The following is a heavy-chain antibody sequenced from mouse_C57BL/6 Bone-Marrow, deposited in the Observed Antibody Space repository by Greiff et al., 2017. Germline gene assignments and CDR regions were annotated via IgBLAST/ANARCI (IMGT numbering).Heavy chain of an antibody. D-gene: IGHD1-2*01. Sequence: QVQLQQSGPELVKPGASVKISCKASGYSFTSYYIHWVKQRPGQGLEWIGWIYPGSGNTKYNEKFKGKATLTADTSSSTAYMQRSSLTSEDSAVYYCARSGFWGAMDYWGQGTSVTVSS. CDR1: GYSFTSYY. CDR3: ARSGFWGAMDY. V-gene: IGHV1-66*01. CDR2: IYPGSGNT. J-gene: IGHJ4*01.